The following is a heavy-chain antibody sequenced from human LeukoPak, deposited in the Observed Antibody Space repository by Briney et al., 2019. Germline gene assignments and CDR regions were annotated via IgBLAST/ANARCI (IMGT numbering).Heavy chain of an antibody. CDR1: GYSISNGYY. Sequence: PSETLSLTCTVSGYSISNGYYWDWIRQPPGRGLEWIGNIYRSGSTSYNPSLKSRVTISVDTSKNQFSLKVTAVTAADTAVYYCARRHSSGWFYYWGQGTLVTVSS. D-gene: IGHD6-19*01. CDR3: ARRHSSGWFYY. V-gene: IGHV4-38-2*02. J-gene: IGHJ4*02. CDR2: IYRSGST.